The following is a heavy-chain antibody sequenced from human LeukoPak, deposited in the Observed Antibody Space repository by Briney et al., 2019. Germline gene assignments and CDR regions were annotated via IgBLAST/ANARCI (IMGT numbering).Heavy chain of an antibody. D-gene: IGHD3-9*01. J-gene: IGHJ4*02. CDR1: GFTFSSYG. V-gene: IGHV3-23*01. Sequence: GGSLRLSCEASGFTFSSYGMSWVRQAPGKGLEWVSAISGSGGSTYYADSVKGRFTISRDNSKNTLYLQMNSLRAEDTAVYYCAQNNRYYDILTGHFDYWGQGTLVTVSS. CDR3: AQNNRYYDILTGHFDY. CDR2: ISGSGGST.